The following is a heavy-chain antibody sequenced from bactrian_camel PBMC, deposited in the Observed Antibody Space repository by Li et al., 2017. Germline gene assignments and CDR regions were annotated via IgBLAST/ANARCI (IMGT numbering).Heavy chain of an antibody. CDR2: VGRDGDG. D-gene: IGHD3*01. J-gene: IGHJ4*01. CDR1: GIIGTPWC. CDR3: ATEVGNVNAPCEPRGEFNY. V-gene: IGHV3S53*01. Sequence: QVQLVESGGGSANTGGSLTLSCTITGIIGTPWCMAWFRQSPGKSREGVAGVGRDGDGHYADSVKGRFTISRDNAKTTMFLQMDSLKPEDTAMYYCATEVGNVNAPCEPRGEFNYWGQGTQVTVS.